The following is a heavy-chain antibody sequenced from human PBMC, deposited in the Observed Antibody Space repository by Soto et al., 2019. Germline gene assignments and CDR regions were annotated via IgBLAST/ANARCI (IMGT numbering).Heavy chain of an antibody. Sequence: ASVKVSCKASGYTFTNYGISWVRQAPGQGLEWMGWISTNSGHTDYAQNLRGRVTMTTDTSTTTAYMELRSLRSDDTAVYYCARDMHAGFTHYFDPWGQGTLVTVSS. J-gene: IGHJ5*02. CDR2: ISTNSGHT. CDR3: ARDMHAGFTHYFDP. V-gene: IGHV1-18*04. CDR1: GYTFTNYG. D-gene: IGHD1-26*01.